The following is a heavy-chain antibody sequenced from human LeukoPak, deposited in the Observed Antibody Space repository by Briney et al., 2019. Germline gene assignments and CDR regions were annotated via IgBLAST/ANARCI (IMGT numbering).Heavy chain of an antibody. J-gene: IGHJ4*02. D-gene: IGHD6-6*01. CDR3: AKGYSSSNY. V-gene: IGHV3-74*01. CDR2: IQTDGSST. Sequence: GGSLRLSCAASGFTFSNYWMHWVRQAPGKGLVWVSRIQTDGSSTTYADSVKGRFTISRDNSKNTLYLQMNSLRAEDTAVYYCAKGYSSSNYWGQGTLVTVSS. CDR1: GFTFSNYW.